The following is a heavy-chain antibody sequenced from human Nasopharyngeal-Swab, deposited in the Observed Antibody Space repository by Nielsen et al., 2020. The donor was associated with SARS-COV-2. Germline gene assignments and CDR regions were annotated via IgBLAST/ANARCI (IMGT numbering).Heavy chain of an antibody. D-gene: IGHD3-10*01. J-gene: IGHJ6*02. CDR3: AKNYGSGGYRSSNYYYDGMDV. CDR2: ISGSGGST. Sequence: GSLRLSCAASGFTYSGYVMSWVRQAPGKGLEWVSAISGSGGSTYYADSVEGRFTISRDNSNNTLYLQMNSLRGEDTALYYCAKNYGSGGYRSSNYYYDGMDVWGQGTTVTVSS. CDR1: GFTYSGYV. V-gene: IGHV3-23*01.